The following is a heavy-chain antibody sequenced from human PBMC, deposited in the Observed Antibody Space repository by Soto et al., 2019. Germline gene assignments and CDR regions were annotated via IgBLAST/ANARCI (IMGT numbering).Heavy chain of an antibody. Sequence: PGGSLRLSCAASGFTFSSYGMHWVRQAPGKGLEWVAVIWYDGSNKYYADSVKGRFTISRDNSKNTLYLQMNSLRAEDTAVYYCARDRVLRYFDWEHYYGMDVWGQGTTVTVSS. D-gene: IGHD3-9*01. CDR1: GFTFSSYG. J-gene: IGHJ6*02. CDR2: IWYDGSNK. V-gene: IGHV3-33*01. CDR3: ARDRVLRYFDWEHYYGMDV.